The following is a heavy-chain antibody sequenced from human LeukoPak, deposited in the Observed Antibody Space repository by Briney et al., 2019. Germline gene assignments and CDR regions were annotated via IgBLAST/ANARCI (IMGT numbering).Heavy chain of an antibody. CDR1: GFTFSSHG. V-gene: IGHV3-33*01. Sequence: RRSLRLSCAASGFTFSSHGFYWVRQAPGKGLEWVALIWYDGSKKYYVDSVKGRFTISRDNSKNTVYLQMNSLRAEDTAVYYCARDISHNGLDVWGQGTTVTISS. CDR2: IWYDGSKK. CDR3: ARDISHNGLDV. J-gene: IGHJ6*02.